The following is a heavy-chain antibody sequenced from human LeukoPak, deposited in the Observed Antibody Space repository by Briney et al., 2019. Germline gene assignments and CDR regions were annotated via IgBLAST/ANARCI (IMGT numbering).Heavy chain of an antibody. CDR3: ARRPTTTIRGVVSRTFDY. J-gene: IGHJ4*02. Sequence: PGGSLRLSCAPSDFSFNNYNIHWVRQAPGKGLDGVAFIHRDGSGDSYADSVRGRFTISRDNAKNSLYLQLNSLKDEDTAVYYCARRPTTTIRGVVSRTFDYWGQGTLVTVSS. V-gene: IGHV3-30*02. CDR2: IHRDGSGD. D-gene: IGHD3-22*01. CDR1: DFSFNNYN.